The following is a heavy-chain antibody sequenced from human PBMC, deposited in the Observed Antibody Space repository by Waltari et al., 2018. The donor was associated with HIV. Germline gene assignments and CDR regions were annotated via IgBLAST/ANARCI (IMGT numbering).Heavy chain of an antibody. CDR1: RGTFNTYG. D-gene: IGHD3-3*01. Sequence: QVQLMQSGAEVKRPGSSVTVSCQASRGTFNTYGIAWVRQAPGQGLGWRGGLLPICGTSNYAPQCDGKLALCADGSTTTAYMDLTDRTYDDTAVYFCAWTRVKTPQVDSWFDPWGRGTLVTV. J-gene: IGHJ5*02. CDR2: LLPICGTS. V-gene: IGHV1-69*01. CDR3: AWTRVKTPQVDSWFDP.